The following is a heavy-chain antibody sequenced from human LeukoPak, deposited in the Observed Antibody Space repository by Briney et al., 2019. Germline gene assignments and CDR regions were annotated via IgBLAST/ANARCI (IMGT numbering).Heavy chain of an antibody. J-gene: IGHJ4*02. V-gene: IGHV4-4*02. Sequence: SGTLSLTCAVSGGPISSSNWWSWVRQPPGKGLEWIGEIYHSGSTNYNPSLKSRVTISVDKSKNQFSLKLSSVTAADTAVYYCARRMWNYDFWSGLPRNPTFDYWGQGTLVTVSS. CDR2: IYHSGST. CDR1: GGPISSSNW. D-gene: IGHD3-3*01. CDR3: ARRMWNYDFWSGLPRNPTFDY.